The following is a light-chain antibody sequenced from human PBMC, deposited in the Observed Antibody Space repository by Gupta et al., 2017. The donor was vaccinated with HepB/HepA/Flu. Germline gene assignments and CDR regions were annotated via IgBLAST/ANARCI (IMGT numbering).Light chain of an antibody. CDR3: QQSYSSRWT. CDR1: QRSSTY. J-gene: IGKJ1*01. CDR2: GAS. Sequence: DIQMTQSPASLSASVGDRVTITCRASQRSSTYLNWYQQKPGKAPKLLIYGASSLQSGVPSRFSGSGSGTEFTLTISSLQPEDFATYYCQQSYSSRWTFGQGTKVEIK. V-gene: IGKV1-39*01.